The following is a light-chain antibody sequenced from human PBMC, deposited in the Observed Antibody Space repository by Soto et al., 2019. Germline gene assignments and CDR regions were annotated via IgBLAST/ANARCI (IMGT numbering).Light chain of an antibody. CDR1: QGIINY. V-gene: IGKV1-27*01. CDR3: QKYNSAPLS. Sequence: DIQMTQSPSSLSASVGDRVTITCRASQGIINYLAWYQQKPGKAPKLLIYAASTLQSGVTSPFSGSGSGTDFTLTISGLQPEDVATYYCQKYNSAPLSFGGGTKVEIK. CDR2: AAS. J-gene: IGKJ4*01.